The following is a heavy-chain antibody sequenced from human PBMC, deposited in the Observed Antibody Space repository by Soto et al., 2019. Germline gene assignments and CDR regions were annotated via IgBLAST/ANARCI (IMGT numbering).Heavy chain of an antibody. Sequence: TVGSLRVSCAASGFSFGDHHRDWVRQAPGKGLEWVGRARNKAHSYTTAYAAAGEGRFTISREESKNSLSLQMNSLKTEDTAVYFCARLIGTSFDLRRQGTLVTASS. V-gene: IGHV3-72*01. CDR1: GFSFGDHH. CDR3: ARLIGTSFDL. CDR2: ARNKAHSYTT. J-gene: IGHJ4*02.